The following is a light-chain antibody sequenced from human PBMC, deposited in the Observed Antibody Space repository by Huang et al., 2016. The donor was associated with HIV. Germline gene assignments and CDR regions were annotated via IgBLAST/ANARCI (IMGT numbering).Light chain of an antibody. Sequence: EIVLTQSPAPLSLSPGEGATLSCRASQSVSSNSLAWYQQKPGQAPRLLTYAASSRATGIPDRCSGRGSGTDFILTISRLEPEDFALYYCHHYGGSSYTFGQGTKLEIK. CDR3: HHYGGSSYT. CDR1: QSVSSNS. CDR2: AAS. V-gene: IGKV3-20*01. J-gene: IGKJ2*01.